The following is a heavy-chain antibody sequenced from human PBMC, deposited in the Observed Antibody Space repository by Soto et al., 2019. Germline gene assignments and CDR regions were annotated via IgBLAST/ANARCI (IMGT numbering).Heavy chain of an antibody. CDR3: ATGSGFLRIAFHQ. J-gene: IGHJ4*02. Sequence: ASVKVSCKASGYTFTRSGISWVRQAPGQGLEWMGWINTKNGRTSYAQRFQDRVTMTTNTSTNSAFIEVRILTSDDTAVYYCATGSGFLRIAFHQWGQRTLVNVSS. V-gene: IGHV1-18*01. D-gene: IGHD3-10*01. CDR2: INTKNGRT. CDR1: GYTFTRSG.